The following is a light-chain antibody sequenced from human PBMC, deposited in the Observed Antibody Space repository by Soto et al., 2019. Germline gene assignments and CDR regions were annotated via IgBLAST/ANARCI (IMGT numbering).Light chain of an antibody. CDR1: QGIRND. J-gene: IGKJ2*01. V-gene: IGKV1-6*01. Sequence: AIQMTQSPSSLSASLGDRVTITCRASQGIRNDLGLYQQKPGKAPKFLIYGASSLQSGVPSRFSGSGSGTDFTLTISSLQPEDFATYYCLQDYNYPYTFGQGTNLEIK. CDR3: LQDYNYPYT. CDR2: GAS.